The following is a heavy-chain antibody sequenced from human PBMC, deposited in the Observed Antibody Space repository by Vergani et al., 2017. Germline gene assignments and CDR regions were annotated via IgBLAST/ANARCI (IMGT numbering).Heavy chain of an antibody. CDR2: IYFHGST. D-gene: IGHD3-9*01. V-gene: IGHV4-59*13. J-gene: IGHJ6*02. CDR1: GGSFNTYY. Sequence: QVQLEESGPGLVKPSETLSLTCTVSGGSFNTYYWSWIRQSPGKGLEWIGYIYFHGSTNYNPTLNSPVTMSVDTFKNQFSLKLRSGTAADTAVYFCARVMYRDEASTGYRLEGMDIWGQGTTVTISS. CDR3: ARVMYRDEASTGYRLEGMDI.